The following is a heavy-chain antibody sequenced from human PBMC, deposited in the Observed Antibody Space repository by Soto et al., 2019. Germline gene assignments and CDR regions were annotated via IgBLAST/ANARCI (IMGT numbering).Heavy chain of an antibody. CDR3: AKSLNINWKNWFDP. V-gene: IGHV3-23*01. CDR1: GFTFSSSA. J-gene: IGHJ5*02. CDR2: ISDSGSRT. Sequence: EEQLLESGGGLVQPGESLRLSCAASGFTFSSSAMNWVRQAPGKGLEWVSIISDSGSRTYYADSVRGRFTISRDNSKNAVYLQMNSLRAEDTALYYCAKSLNINWKNWFDPWGQGTLVTVSS. D-gene: IGHD1-1*01.